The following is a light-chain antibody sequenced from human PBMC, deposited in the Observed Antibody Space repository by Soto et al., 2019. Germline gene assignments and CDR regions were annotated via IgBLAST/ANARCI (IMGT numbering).Light chain of an antibody. CDR3: QQYNNWPPVT. Sequence: EVLMTQSPATLSVSPGERATLSCRASQSVSSNLAWYQQKPGQAPRLLIYGASVGATGIPARFSGSGSGTEFTLIITSLQSEDFAVYYCQQYNNWPPVTFGGGTKVEIK. CDR1: QSVSSN. CDR2: GAS. J-gene: IGKJ4*01. V-gene: IGKV3-15*01.